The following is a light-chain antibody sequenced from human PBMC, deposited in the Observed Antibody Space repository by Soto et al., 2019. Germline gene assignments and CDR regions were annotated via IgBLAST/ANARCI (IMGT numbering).Light chain of an antibody. Sequence: DLVMTQSPDSLAVSLGERTTINCKSSQSVLSSSNNKNYLAWYQQKPGQPPKLLIYWASTRESGVPDRFSGSGSETDFTLTISSLQAEDVAVYYCQQYYSTPQTFGQGTKVDIK. J-gene: IGKJ1*01. CDR2: WAS. V-gene: IGKV4-1*01. CDR3: QQYYSTPQT. CDR1: QSVLSSSNNKNY.